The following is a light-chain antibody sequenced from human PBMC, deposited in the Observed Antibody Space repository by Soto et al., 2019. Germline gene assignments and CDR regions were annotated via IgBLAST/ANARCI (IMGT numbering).Light chain of an antibody. CDR3: QQYYITPNT. CDR2: GAS. J-gene: IGKJ2*01. V-gene: IGKV3-15*01. CDR1: QSVGRN. Sequence: EIVMTQSPATLSVSAGERATLSCRASQSVGRNLAWYQQKPGQAPRLLIYGASTRATDIPARFSGSGSGSEFALTISSLQSDDSAVYYCQQYYITPNTFGQGTKLEIK.